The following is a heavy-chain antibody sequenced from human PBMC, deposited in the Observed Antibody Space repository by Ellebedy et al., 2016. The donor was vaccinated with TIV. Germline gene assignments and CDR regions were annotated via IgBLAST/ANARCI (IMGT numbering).Heavy chain of an antibody. D-gene: IGHD6-19*01. CDR2: INPSGGRT. CDR1: GYTFNSYY. Sequence: AASVKVSCKTSGYTFNSYYMNWVRHAPGQGLEWMGMINPSGGRTSYAQKFQGRITMTTDTSTSTVYMELSSLKSEDTAVFYCARLKSVAVATLDYWGQGTLVTVSA. J-gene: IGHJ4*02. CDR3: ARLKSVAVATLDY. V-gene: IGHV1-46*02.